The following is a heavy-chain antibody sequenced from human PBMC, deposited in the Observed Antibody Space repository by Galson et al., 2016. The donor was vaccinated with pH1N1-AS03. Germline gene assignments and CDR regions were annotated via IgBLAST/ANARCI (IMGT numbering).Heavy chain of an antibody. CDR2: IHHRGTI. Sequence: SLRLSCAASGFPFEDYAMHWVRQPPGKGLEWIGEIHHRGTINYNPSLKSRLSTSVDKPSKEISLSLRSVTAADTAVYFCATHKENRRGDFDSWGQGTLVIVSS. V-gene: IGHV4-4*01. D-gene: IGHD2/OR15-2a*01. CDR1: GFPFEDYA. J-gene: IGHJ4*02. CDR3: ATHKENRRGDFDS.